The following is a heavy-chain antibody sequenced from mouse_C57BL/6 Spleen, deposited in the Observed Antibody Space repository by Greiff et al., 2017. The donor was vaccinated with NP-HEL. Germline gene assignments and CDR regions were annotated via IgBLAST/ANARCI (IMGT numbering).Heavy chain of an antibody. D-gene: IGHD2-3*01. V-gene: IGHV3-6*01. J-gene: IGHJ3*01. CDR3: ASIYDGYYPFAY. Sequence: ESGPGLVKPSQSLSLPCSVTGYSITSGYYWNWIRQFPGNKLEWMGYISYDGSNNYNPSLKNRISITRDTSKNQFFLKLNSVTTEDTATYYCASIYDGYYPFAYWGQGTLVTVSA. CDR1: GYSITSGYY. CDR2: ISYDGSN.